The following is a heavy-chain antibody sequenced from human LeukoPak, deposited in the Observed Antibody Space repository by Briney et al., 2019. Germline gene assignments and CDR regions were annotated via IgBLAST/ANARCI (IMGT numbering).Heavy chain of an antibody. D-gene: IGHD6-13*01. CDR1: GGSFSGYY. CDR2: IYYSGST. J-gene: IGHJ6*02. V-gene: IGHV4-34*09. Sequence: SETLSLTCAVYGGSFSGYYWSWIRQPPGKGLEWIGYIYYSGSTYYNPSLKSRVTISVDTSKNQFSLKLSSVTAADTAVYYCARLKIAAAGPREYYYYGMDVWGQGTTVTVSS. CDR3: ARLKIAAAGPREYYYYGMDV.